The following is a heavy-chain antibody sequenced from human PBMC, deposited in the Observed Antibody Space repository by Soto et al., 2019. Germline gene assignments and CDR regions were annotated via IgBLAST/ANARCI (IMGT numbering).Heavy chain of an antibody. CDR3: ARDAYSGYDKGYFDY. CDR2: IYYSGTT. J-gene: IGHJ4*02. D-gene: IGHD5-12*01. CDR1: GGAISTYY. Sequence: SETLSLTCTVSGGAISTYYWSWIRQPPGKGLEWLGFIYYSGTTNYNPSLNSRVTISVDTSKNQFSLQLSSVTAADTAMYYCARDAYSGYDKGYFDYWGPGTLVTVSS. V-gene: IGHV4-59*01.